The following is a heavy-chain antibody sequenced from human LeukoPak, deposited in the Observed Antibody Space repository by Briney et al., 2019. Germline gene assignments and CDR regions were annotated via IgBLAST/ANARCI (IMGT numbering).Heavy chain of an antibody. CDR2: INEDGSQK. V-gene: IGHV3-7*01. CDR1: GITFTNYW. CDR3: ASSSYSSSSS. Sequence: GGSLRLSCAASGITFTNYWMIWVRQAPGKGLEWVANINEDGSQKYYVGSVEGRFTISRDNAENSVFLQMNSLRAEDTALYYCASSSYSSSSSWGQGTLVTVSS. D-gene: IGHD6-6*01. J-gene: IGHJ5*02.